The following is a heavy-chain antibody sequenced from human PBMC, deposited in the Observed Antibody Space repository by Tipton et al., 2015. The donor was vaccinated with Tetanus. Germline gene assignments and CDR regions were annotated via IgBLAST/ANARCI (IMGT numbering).Heavy chain of an antibody. CDR1: GYTFTSYG. CDR3: ARGPPRGVAPKEYYYGTDV. J-gene: IGHJ6*02. D-gene: IGHD3-10*01. Sequence: QSGPEVKKPGASVKVSCKASGYTFTSYGLNWVRKAAGRGFEWMGWLNPKSGSAAYAQRFQGRVTMTTNTSITTAFMEVTSLTYEDTAVYYCARGPPRGVAPKEYYYGTDVWGQGTTVTVSS. V-gene: IGHV1-8*01. CDR2: LNPKSGSA.